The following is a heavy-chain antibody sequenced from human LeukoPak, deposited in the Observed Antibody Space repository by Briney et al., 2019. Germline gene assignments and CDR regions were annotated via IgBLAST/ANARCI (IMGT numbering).Heavy chain of an antibody. Sequence: PGGSLRLSCAASGFTFRNYWMHWVRQAPGKGLVWISRIDGDGSSTTYADSVRGRFTISRDNAKNTLYLQMNSLGADDTAVYFCARAGLHPSYYCASGSFWFDYWGQGALVTVSS. J-gene: IGHJ4*02. CDR3: ARAGLHPSYYCASGSFWFDY. V-gene: IGHV3-74*01. D-gene: IGHD3-10*01. CDR2: IDGDGSST. CDR1: GFTFRNYW.